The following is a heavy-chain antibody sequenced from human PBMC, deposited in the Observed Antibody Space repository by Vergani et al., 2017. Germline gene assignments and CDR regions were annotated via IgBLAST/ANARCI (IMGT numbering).Heavy chain of an antibody. CDR1: GGSISSHY. J-gene: IGHJ4*02. CDR3: AREVAAAGHFDY. CDR2: IYYSGST. V-gene: IGHV4-59*11. D-gene: IGHD6-13*01. Sequence: QVQLQESGPGLVKPSETLSLTCTVSGGSISSHYWSWIRQPPGKGLEWIGYIYYSGSTNYNPSLKSRVTISVDTSKNQFSLKLGSVTAADTAVYYCAREVAAAGHFDYWGQGTLVTVSS.